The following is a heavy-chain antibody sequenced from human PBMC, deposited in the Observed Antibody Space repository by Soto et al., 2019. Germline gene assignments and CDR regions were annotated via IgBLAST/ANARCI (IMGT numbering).Heavy chain of an antibody. CDR1: GYSFTGYY. CDR3: ARGDYGTGGYPFPYFDY. J-gene: IGHJ4*02. V-gene: IGHV1-2*02. D-gene: IGHD2-8*02. Sequence: HEHLVQSGAEVNRPGASLKVSCKASGYSFTGYYIHWVRQAPGQGLEWMGWINPDSGATNYAQNCQGRATLTSDTSISTASMDLTSLTSDDTAVYYCARGDYGTGGYPFPYFDYWGQGTLVIVSS. CDR2: INPDSGAT.